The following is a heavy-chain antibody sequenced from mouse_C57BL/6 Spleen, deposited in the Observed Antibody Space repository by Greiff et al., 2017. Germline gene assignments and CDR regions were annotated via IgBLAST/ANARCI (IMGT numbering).Heavy chain of an antibody. J-gene: IGHJ1*03. CDR2: IRLKSDNYAT. CDR1: GFTFSNYW. V-gene: IGHV6-3*01. CDR3: TAYHGFEGYFDV. D-gene: IGHD2-9*01. Sequence: EVQGVESGGGLVQPGGSMKLSCVASGFTFSNYWMNWVRQSPEKGLEWVAQIRLKSDNYATHYAESVKGRFTISRDDSKSSVYLQMNNLRAEDTGIYYCTAYHGFEGYFDVWGTGTTVTVSS.